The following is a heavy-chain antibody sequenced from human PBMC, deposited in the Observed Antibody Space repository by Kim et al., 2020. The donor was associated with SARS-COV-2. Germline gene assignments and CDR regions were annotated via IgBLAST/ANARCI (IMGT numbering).Heavy chain of an antibody. D-gene: IGHD6-6*01. V-gene: IGHV3-23*01. CDR2: ISGSGGST. Sequence: GGSLRLSCAASGFTFSSYAMSWVRQAPGKGLEWVSAISGSGGSTYYADSVKGRFTISRDNSKNTLYLQMNSLRAEDTAVYYCAKRGSAGGNIAAFDYWGQGTLVTVSS. J-gene: IGHJ4*02. CDR3: AKRGSAGGNIAAFDY. CDR1: GFTFSSYA.